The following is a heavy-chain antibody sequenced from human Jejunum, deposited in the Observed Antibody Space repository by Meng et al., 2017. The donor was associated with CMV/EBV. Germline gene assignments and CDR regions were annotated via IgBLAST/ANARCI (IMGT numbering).Heavy chain of an antibody. Sequence: FTFYSYDMNWVRQAPGKGLEWVSSISGSGVSTYYADSVKGRFTISRDNSKNTLYLKMNSLRAEDTAVYYCAKASVKGSGYYYVGNFDYWGQGTLVTVSS. CDR2: ISGSGVST. J-gene: IGHJ4*02. CDR3: AKASVKGSGYYYVGNFDY. D-gene: IGHD3-22*01. CDR1: FTFYSYD. V-gene: IGHV3-23*01.